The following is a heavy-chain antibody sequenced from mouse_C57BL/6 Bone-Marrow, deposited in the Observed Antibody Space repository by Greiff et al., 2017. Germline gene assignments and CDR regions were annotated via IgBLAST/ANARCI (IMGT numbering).Heavy chain of an antibody. CDR2: IRSKSNNYAT. V-gene: IGHV10-1*01. Sequence: EVQGVESGGGLVQPKGSLKLSCAASGFSFNTYAMNWVRQAPGKGLEWVARIRSKSNNYATYYADSVKDRFTISRDASESMLYLQMNNLKTEDTAMYYCVRITTVVPFAYWGQGTLVTVSA. J-gene: IGHJ3*01. CDR3: VRITTVVPFAY. CDR1: GFSFNTYA. D-gene: IGHD1-1*01.